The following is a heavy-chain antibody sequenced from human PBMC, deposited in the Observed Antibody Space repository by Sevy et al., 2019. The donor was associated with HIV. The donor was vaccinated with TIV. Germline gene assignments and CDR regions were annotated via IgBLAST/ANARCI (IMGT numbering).Heavy chain of an antibody. CDR2: IYTSGST. CDR1: GGSISSYY. CDR3: ARETTRPPHYYDSSGYLRHDAFDI. Sequence: SETLSLTCTVSGGSISSYYWSWIRQPAGKGLEWIGRIYTSGSTNYNPSLKSRVTMSVDTSKNQFSLKLSSVTAADTAVYYCARETTRPPHYYDSSGYLRHDAFDIWGQGTMVTV. D-gene: IGHD3-22*01. J-gene: IGHJ3*02. V-gene: IGHV4-4*07.